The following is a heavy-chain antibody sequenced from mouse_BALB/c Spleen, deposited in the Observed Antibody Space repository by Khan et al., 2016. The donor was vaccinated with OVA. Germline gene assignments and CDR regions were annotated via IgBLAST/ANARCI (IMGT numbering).Heavy chain of an antibody. V-gene: IGHV2-9*02. D-gene: IGHD3-3*01. CDR1: GYSLTRYG. J-gene: IGHJ2*01. Sequence: VQLQESGPGLVAPSQSLSITCTASGYSLTRYGVHWVRQPPGKGLEWLGLIWAGGSTNYNCALMSRLSISIDNSKSLVFLIVNSLQTDDTALYYCARSKYLARYWGQGTTLTVSS. CDR3: ARSKYLARY. CDR2: IWAGGST.